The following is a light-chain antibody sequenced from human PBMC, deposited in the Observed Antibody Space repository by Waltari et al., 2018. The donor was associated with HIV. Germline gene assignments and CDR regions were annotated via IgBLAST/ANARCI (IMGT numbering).Light chain of an antibody. Sequence: QSVLTQPPSASGTPGQRVTISCSGSNSNIRSNTVNWYQQLPGTAPKLLIYPNNQRPSGVPDRFSGSKSGTSASLAISRLQSEDEADYYCAAWDDSLNGVVFGGGTRLTVL. J-gene: IGLJ3*02. CDR1: NSNIRSNT. CDR2: PNN. V-gene: IGLV1-44*01. CDR3: AAWDDSLNGVV.